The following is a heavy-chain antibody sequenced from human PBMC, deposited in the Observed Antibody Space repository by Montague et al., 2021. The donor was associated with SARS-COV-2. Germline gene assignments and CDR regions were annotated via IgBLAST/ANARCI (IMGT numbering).Heavy chain of an antibody. D-gene: IGHD3-9*01. CDR3: ARHVYDILNGYYTYWYFDL. Sequence: SETLSLTCTVSGGSISSSSYYWGWIRQPPGKGLEWIGSIYYSGSTYYNPSLKSRVTISVDTSKNQLSLKLSSVTAADTAVYYCARHVYDILNGYYTYWYFDLWGRGTLVTVSS. CDR2: IYYSGST. V-gene: IGHV4-39*01. J-gene: IGHJ2*01. CDR1: GGSISSSSYY.